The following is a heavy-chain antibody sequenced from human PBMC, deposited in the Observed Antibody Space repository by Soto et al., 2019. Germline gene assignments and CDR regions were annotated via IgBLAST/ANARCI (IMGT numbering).Heavy chain of an antibody. V-gene: IGHV3-30*18. Sequence: PGGSLRLSCAASGFTFSSYVMHWVRQAPGKGLEWVAVISYDGSNKYYADSVKGRFTISRDNSKNTLYLQMNSLRAEDTAVYYCAKDAGRYSYGLFYYYYGMDVWGQGTTVTVSS. CDR2: ISYDGSNK. J-gene: IGHJ6*02. D-gene: IGHD5-18*01. CDR1: GFTFSSYV. CDR3: AKDAGRYSYGLFYYYYGMDV.